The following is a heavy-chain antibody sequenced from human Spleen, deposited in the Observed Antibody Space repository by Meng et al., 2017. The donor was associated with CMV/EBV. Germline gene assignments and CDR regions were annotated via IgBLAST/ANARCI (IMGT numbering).Heavy chain of an antibody. D-gene: IGHD3-3*01. CDR2: VSGSGGST. CDR3: AKGDWSGTDPYYFDY. Sequence: GGSLRLSCAASGFTFSSYGMHWVRQAPGKGLEWVSAVSGSGGSTYYADSVKGRFTISRDNPKNMLYLQMNSLRAEDTAVYYCAKGDWSGTDPYYFDYWGQGTLVTVSS. J-gene: IGHJ4*02. CDR1: GFTFSSYG. V-gene: IGHV3-23*01.